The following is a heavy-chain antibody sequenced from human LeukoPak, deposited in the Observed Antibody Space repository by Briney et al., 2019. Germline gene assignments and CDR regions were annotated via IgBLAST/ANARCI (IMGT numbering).Heavy chain of an antibody. CDR3: ARDVGDHAATFDY. V-gene: IGHV3-66*01. CDR2: IYSGGST. CDR1: GFTVSSNY. Sequence: PGGSLRLSCAASGFTVSSNYMSWVRQAPGKGLEWVSVIYSGGSTYYADSVKGRFTISRDNSKNTLYLQMNSLRAEDTAVYYCARDVGDHAATFDYWGQGTLVTVSS. J-gene: IGHJ4*02. D-gene: IGHD6-25*01.